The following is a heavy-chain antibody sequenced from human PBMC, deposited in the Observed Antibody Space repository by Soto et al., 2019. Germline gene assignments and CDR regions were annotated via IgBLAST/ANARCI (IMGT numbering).Heavy chain of an antibody. CDR1: GFTFSSYS. CDR2: ISSSSSTI. J-gene: IGHJ6*02. V-gene: IGHV3-48*02. Sequence: GGSLRLSCADSGFTFSSYSMNWVRQAPGKGLEWVSYISSSSSTIYYADSVKGRFTISRDNAKNSPYLQMNSLRDEDTAVYYCARDMRFVSSSWYYYFGMDVWGQGTTVPVSS. D-gene: IGHD6-13*01. CDR3: ARDMRFVSSSWYYYFGMDV.